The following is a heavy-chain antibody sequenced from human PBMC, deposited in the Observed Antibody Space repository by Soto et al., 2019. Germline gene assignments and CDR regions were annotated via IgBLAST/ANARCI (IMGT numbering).Heavy chain of an antibody. CDR2: IYYSGST. Sequence: SETLSLTCTVSGGSISSYYWSWIRQPPGKGLEWIGYIYYSGSTNYNPSLKSRVTISVDTSKNQFSLKLSSVTAADTAVYYCARDLYDYGDHRYFDYWGQGTLVTVSS. CDR1: GGSISSYY. D-gene: IGHD4-17*01. J-gene: IGHJ4*02. CDR3: ARDLYDYGDHRYFDY. V-gene: IGHV4-59*01.